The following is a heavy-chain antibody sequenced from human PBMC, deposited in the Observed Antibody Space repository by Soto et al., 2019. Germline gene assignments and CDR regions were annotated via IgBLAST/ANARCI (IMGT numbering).Heavy chain of an antibody. CDR2: ISGSGGST. V-gene: IGHV3-23*01. J-gene: IGHJ4*02. CDR1: GFTFSSYA. CDR3: ATDFWSGYSGD. Sequence: GGSLRLSCAASGFTFSSYAMSWVRQAPGKGLEWVSAISGSGGSTYYADSVKGRFTISRDNSKNTLYLQMNSLRAEDTAVYYGATDFWSGYSGDWGQGTLVTVSS. D-gene: IGHD3-3*01.